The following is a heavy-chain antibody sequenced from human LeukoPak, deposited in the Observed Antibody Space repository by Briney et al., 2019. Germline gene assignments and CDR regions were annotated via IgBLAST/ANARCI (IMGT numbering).Heavy chain of an antibody. D-gene: IGHD1-1*01. Sequence: PGGSLRLSCAASGFTFSSYAMSWVRQAPGKGLEWVGRTGNKANSYTTDYAASVKGRFTISRDDSKNSLYLQMDSLKTEDTAVYYCCRDGGAEYDDYYFDHWGQGTLVSVSS. J-gene: IGHJ4*02. V-gene: IGHV3-72*01. CDR1: GFTFSSYA. CDR3: CRDGGAEYDDYYFDH. CDR2: TGNKANSYTT.